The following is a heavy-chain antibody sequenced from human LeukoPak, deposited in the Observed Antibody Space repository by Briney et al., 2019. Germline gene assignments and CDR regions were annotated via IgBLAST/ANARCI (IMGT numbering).Heavy chain of an antibody. CDR3: ARRTGGSYFPYYYYGMDV. D-gene: IGHD1-26*01. J-gene: IGHJ6*02. CDR2: IRYDGSNK. Sequence: PGGSLRLSCAASGFTFSSYGMHWVRQAPGKGLEWVAFIRYDGSNKYYADSVKGRFTISRDNSKNTLYLQMNSLRAEDTAVYYCARRTGGSYFPYYYYGMDVWGQGTTVTVSS. CDR1: GFTFSSYG. V-gene: IGHV3-30*02.